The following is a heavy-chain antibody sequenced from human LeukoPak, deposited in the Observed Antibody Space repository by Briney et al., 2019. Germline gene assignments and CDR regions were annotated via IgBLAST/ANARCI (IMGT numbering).Heavy chain of an antibody. J-gene: IGHJ5*02. D-gene: IGHD5-12*01. CDR1: GFTFSSYA. CDR3: ARDLSGYDSP. CDR2: ISYDGSNK. Sequence: GGSLRLSCAASGFTFSSYAMHWVRQAPGKGLEWVAVISYDGSNKYYADSVKGRFTISRDNSKNTLYLQMNSLRAEDTAVYYCARDLSGYDSPWGQGTLVTVSS. V-gene: IGHV3-30-3*01.